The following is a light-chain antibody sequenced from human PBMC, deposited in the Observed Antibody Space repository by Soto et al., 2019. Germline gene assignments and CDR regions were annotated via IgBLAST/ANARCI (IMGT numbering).Light chain of an antibody. CDR3: QQYKSGST. CDR1: QNIDRW. V-gene: IGKV1-5*01. Sequence: DIQMTQSPSTLSTSVGDRATITCRATQNIDRWLAWYQQKPGKAPKLLIYEASSLEGGVPSRFSGSGSGTEFPLTVSGLQAEDFATYWCQQYKSGSTFAQGT. J-gene: IGKJ1*01. CDR2: EAS.